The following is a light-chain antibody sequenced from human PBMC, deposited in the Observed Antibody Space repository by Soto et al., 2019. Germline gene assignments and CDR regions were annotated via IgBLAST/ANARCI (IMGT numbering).Light chain of an antibody. CDR2: YVD. J-gene: IGLJ1*01. Sequence: QSALTQPASVSGSPVQSITISCTGTSRDVGAYDYVSWYLQYPDKAPQLLIYYVDHRPSGVSSRFSGSKSGNTASLTISGLQAEDEGDYYCCSYADGSIYFFGTGTKLTVL. CDR1: SRDVGAYDY. CDR3: CSYADGSIYF. V-gene: IGLV2-14*03.